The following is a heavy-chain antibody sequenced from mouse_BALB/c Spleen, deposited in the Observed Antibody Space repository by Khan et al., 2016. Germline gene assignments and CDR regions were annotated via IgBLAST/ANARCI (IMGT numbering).Heavy chain of an antibody. J-gene: IGHJ1*01. CDR2: IDPGSGST. V-gene: IGHV1S41*01. D-gene: IGHD2-12*01. CDR1: GYTFTSYW. Sequence: DLVKPGASVKLSCTASGYTFTSYWINWIKQRPGQGLEWIGRIDPGSGSTYYNEMFKGKATLTVDTSSSTAYIQLSSLSSEDSAVYFGARGGTYSLYRYYDVWGAGSTVTVSS. CDR3: ARGGTYSLYRYYDV.